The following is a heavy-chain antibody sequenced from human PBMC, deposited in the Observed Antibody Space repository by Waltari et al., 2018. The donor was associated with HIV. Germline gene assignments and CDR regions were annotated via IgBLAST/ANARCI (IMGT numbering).Heavy chain of an antibody. CDR2: ISRSGNRT. CDR1: GFAFTDSY. Sequence: QMQLVESGGRLVKPGGSLRLSCAASGFAFTDSYMTWVRQPPGKGLEFVAYISRSGNRTYYADSVRGRFNISRDNAEKFLYLQMDSLRVDDTATYYCARGRQWLAFDFWGQGNVVAVSS. J-gene: IGHJ4*02. CDR3: ARGRQWLAFDF. V-gene: IGHV3-11*01. D-gene: IGHD6-19*01.